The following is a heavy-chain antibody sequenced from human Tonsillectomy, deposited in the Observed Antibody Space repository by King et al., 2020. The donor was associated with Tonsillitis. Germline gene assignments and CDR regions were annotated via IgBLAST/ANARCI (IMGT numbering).Heavy chain of an antibody. CDR3: ARLYSGINWFDP. Sequence: LTLKESGPTLVKPTQTLTLTCTFSGFSLSTSGVCVGWIRQPPGKALEWLALIYGDDDKRYSPSLKSRLTITKDTSKNQVVLTVTNMDPVDTATYYCARLYSGINWFDPWGQGTLVTVSS. CDR1: GFSLSTSGVC. V-gene: IGHV2-5*02. D-gene: IGHD1-26*01. J-gene: IGHJ5*02. CDR2: IYGDDDK.